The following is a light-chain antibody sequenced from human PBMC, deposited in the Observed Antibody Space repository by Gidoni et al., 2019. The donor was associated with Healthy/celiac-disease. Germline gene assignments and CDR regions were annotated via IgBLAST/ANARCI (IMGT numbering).Light chain of an antibody. CDR2: TAS. CDR3: QQYNSYPIT. CDR1: QSISSW. V-gene: IGKV1-5*03. Sequence: DIQMTQSPSTLSASVGDRVTITCRASQSISSWLAWYQQKPGKAPKLLIYTASSLESGVPSRFSGSGSGTEFTLTISSLQPDDFATFYCQQYNSYPITIXGXTKVEIK. J-gene: IGKJ4*01.